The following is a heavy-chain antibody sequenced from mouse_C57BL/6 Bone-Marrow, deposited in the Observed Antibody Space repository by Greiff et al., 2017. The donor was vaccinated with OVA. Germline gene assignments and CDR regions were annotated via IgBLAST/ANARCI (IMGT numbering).Heavy chain of an antibody. CDR2: IWSDGST. J-gene: IGHJ4*01. Sequence: VQLQQSGPGLVAPSQSLSITCTVSGFSLTSYGVHWVRQPPGKGLEWLVVIWSDGSTTYNSALKSRLSTSKDNSKSQVFLKMNSLQTDDTAMYYCARQNYGYYAMDYWGQGTAGTVSS. CDR1: GFSLTSYG. D-gene: IGHD1-1*01. V-gene: IGHV2-6-1*01. CDR3: ARQNYGYYAMDY.